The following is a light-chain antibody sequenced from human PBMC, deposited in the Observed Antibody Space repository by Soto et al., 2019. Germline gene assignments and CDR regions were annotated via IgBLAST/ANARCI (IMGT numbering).Light chain of an antibody. Sequence: EIVFTQSPGTLSLSPGERATLSFRASDSVRSSYLAWYQQKPCQAPRLLIYGASTRATGIPDRFTGSGSGTDFTLSVSRLEPEDFAVYFCKQYGSSPATFGHGTKVDIK. CDR3: KQYGSSPAT. CDR1: DSVRSSY. V-gene: IGKV3-20*01. CDR2: GAS. J-gene: IGKJ1*01.